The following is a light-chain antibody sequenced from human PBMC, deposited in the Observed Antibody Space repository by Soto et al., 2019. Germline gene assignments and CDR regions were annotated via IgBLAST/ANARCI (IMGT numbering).Light chain of an antibody. Sequence: DIQLTQSQSFLSASIGDRVTITCRASQGVSHYLAWYQQKPGNAPKLLIYRVSTLLRKVPSRFSGSGSETEFALTINSLQPEDFGTYYCQQLSAYPWTFGQGTKVEI. V-gene: IGKV1-9*01. CDR2: RVS. CDR1: QGVSHY. J-gene: IGKJ1*01. CDR3: QQLSAYPWT.